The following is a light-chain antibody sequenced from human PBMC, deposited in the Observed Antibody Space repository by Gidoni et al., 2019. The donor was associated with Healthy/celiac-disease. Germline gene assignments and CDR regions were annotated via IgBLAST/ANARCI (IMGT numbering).Light chain of an antibody. CDR3: QQSYSTPWT. CDR2: AAS. Sequence: DIQMTQSPPSLSASVGDRVTITCRASQSISSYLNWYQQKPGKAPKLLIYAASSLKSGVPSRFSGSGSGTDFTLTISSLQPEDFATYYCQQSYSTPWTFGQGTKVEIK. J-gene: IGKJ1*01. V-gene: IGKV1-39*01. CDR1: QSISSY.